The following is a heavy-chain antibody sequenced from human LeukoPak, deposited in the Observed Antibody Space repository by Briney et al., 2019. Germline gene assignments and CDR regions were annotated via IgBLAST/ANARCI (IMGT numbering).Heavy chain of an antibody. CDR1: GFTFSSYS. Sequence: GGSLRLPCAASGFTFSSYSMNWVRQAPGKGLEWVSSISSSSSYIYYADSVKGRFTISRDNAKNSLYLQMNSLRAEDTAVYYCARYNYGSGSYSDYWGQGTLVTVSS. J-gene: IGHJ4*02. D-gene: IGHD3-10*01. V-gene: IGHV3-21*01. CDR3: ARYNYGSGSYSDY. CDR2: ISSSSSYI.